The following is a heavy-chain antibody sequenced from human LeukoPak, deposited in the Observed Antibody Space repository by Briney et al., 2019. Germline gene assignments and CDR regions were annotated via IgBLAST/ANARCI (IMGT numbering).Heavy chain of an antibody. CDR2: IKQDGSEK. D-gene: IGHD2-2*01. CDR3: AREDLLYCSSTSCYEVDYYYYGMDV. J-gene: IGHJ6*02. Sequence: GGSLRLSCAASGFTFSSYAMSWVRQAPGKGLEWVANIKQDGSEKYYVDSVKGRFTISRDNAKNSLYLQMNSLRAEDTAVYYCAREDLLYCSSTSCYEVDYYYYGMDVWGQGTTVTVSS. V-gene: IGHV3-7*01. CDR1: GFTFSSYA.